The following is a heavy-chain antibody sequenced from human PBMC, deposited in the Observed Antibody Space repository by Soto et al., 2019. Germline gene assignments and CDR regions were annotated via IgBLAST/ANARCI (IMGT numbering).Heavy chain of an antibody. D-gene: IGHD2-15*01. CDR3: AGRRREVPSCSNVGMDV. Sequence: SGPTLVNPTQTLTLTCTFSGFSLSTSGMCVSWIRQPPGKALEWLALIDWDDDKYYSTSLKTRLTISKDTSKNQVVLTMTNMDPVDTATYYCAGRRREVPSCSNVGMDVWGKGTTVTVSS. CDR2: IDWDDDK. CDR1: GFSLSTSGMC. V-gene: IGHV2-70*01. J-gene: IGHJ6*04.